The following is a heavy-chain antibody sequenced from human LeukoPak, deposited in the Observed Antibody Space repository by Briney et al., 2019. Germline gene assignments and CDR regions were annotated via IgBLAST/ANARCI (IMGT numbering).Heavy chain of an antibody. V-gene: IGHV3-23*01. CDR2: ISGSGGST. D-gene: IGHD2-15*01. CDR1: GFTFSSYA. CDR3: AKDPVVAASYYGMDV. J-gene: IGHJ6*02. Sequence: GGSLRLSCAASGFTFSSYAMSWVRQAPGKGLEWASAISGSGGSTYYADSVKGRFTISRDNSKNTLYLQMNSLRAEDTAVYYCAKDPVVAASYYGMDVWGQGTTVTVSS.